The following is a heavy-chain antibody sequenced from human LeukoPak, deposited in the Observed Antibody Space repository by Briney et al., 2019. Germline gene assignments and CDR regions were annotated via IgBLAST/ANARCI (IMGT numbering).Heavy chain of an antibody. CDR1: GFTVSSNY. D-gene: IGHD3-10*01. Sequence: PGGSLRLSCAASGFTVSSNYMSWVRQAPGKGLEWVSVIYSGGSTYYADSVKGRFTISRDNSKNTLYLQMNSLRAEDTAVYYCARDSITMVRGDDYAFDIWGQGTMVTVSS. CDR2: IYSGGST. J-gene: IGHJ3*02. CDR3: ARDSITMVRGDDYAFDI. V-gene: IGHV3-66*01.